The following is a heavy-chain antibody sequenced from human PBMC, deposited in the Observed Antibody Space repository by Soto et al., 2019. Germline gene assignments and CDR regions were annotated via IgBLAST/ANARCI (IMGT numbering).Heavy chain of an antibody. J-gene: IGHJ6*02. V-gene: IGHV4-30-4*08. D-gene: IGHD6-13*01. CDR2: IYYSGST. Sequence: PSETLSLTCTVSGGSISSGGYYWSWIRHHPGKGLEWIGYIYYSGSTYYNPSLRSRVTISVDTSKNQFSLKLSSVTAADTAVYYCARDLGGIAAAGTDSYYYYYGMDVWGQGTTVTVSS. CDR3: ARDLGGIAAAGTDSYYYYYGMDV. CDR1: GGSISSGGYY.